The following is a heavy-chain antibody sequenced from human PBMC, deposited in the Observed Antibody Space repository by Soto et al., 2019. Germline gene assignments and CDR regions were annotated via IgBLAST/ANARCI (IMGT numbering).Heavy chain of an antibody. CDR1: GYSFTSYW. D-gene: IGHD2-2*01. J-gene: IGHJ6*02. CDR2: IYPGDSDT. CDR3: ARSQIVVVPAATIDYGMDV. Sequence: GESLKISCKGSGYSFTSYWIGWVRQMPGKGLEWMGIIYPGDSDTRYSPSFQGQVTISADKSISTAYLQWSGLKASDTAMYYCARSQIVVVPAATIDYGMDVWGQGTTVTVSS. V-gene: IGHV5-51*01.